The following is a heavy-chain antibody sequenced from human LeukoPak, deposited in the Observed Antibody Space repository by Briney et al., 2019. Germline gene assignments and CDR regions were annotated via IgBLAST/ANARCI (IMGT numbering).Heavy chain of an antibody. D-gene: IGHD6-19*01. CDR3: ARGHSSGGGWYFDL. V-gene: IGHV3-74*01. CDR2: INSDGSST. CDR1: GFTFSTYW. J-gene: IGHJ2*01. Sequence: PGGSLRLSCAASGFTFSTYWMHWVRQAPGKGLVWVSRINSDGSSTSYADSVKGRFTISRDNAKNTLYLQMNSLGAEDTAVYYCARGHSSGGGWYFDLWGRGTLVTVSS.